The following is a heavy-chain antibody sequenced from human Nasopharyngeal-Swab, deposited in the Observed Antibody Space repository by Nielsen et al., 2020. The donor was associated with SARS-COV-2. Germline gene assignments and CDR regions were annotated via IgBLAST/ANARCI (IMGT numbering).Heavy chain of an antibody. CDR2: IYYSGTT. CDR3: ARWSSWYNWLDP. Sequence: SETLSLTCAVSGDSISTGRYSWDWIRQPPGKGLERIGSIYYSGTTYYNPSLKSRVTISVDTSKNQFSLKLNSATAADTAVYYCARWSSWYNWLDPWGQGTQVIVSS. D-gene: IGHD6-13*01. V-gene: IGHV4-39*01. CDR1: GDSISTGRYS. J-gene: IGHJ5*02.